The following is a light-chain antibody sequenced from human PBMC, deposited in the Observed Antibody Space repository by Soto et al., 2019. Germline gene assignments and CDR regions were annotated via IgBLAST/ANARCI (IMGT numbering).Light chain of an antibody. V-gene: IGKV1-5*03. Sequence: DTPMTQSPSTLSASVGDRVTITCRASQSIGSWLAWYQQKPGKAPNLLIYKASSLESGVPSRFSGSGSGTEFTLTISSLQPDDFATYYCQQYHRYSTFGQGTKVEIK. CDR3: QQYHRYST. CDR1: QSIGSW. J-gene: IGKJ1*01. CDR2: KAS.